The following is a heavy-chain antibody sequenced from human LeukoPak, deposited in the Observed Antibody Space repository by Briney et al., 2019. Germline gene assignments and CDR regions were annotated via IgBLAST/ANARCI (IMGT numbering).Heavy chain of an antibody. CDR3: ARDGGNSGSYVDY. V-gene: IGHV1-69*05. D-gene: IGHD1-26*01. J-gene: IGHJ4*02. CDR1: GGTFSSYT. Sequence: SVKVSCKASGGTFSSYTISWVRQAPGQGLEWMGRIIPIFGTANYAQKFQGRVTITTDESTSTAYMEVSSLRSEDTAVYYCARDGGNSGSYVDYWGQGTLVTVSS. CDR2: IIPIFGTA.